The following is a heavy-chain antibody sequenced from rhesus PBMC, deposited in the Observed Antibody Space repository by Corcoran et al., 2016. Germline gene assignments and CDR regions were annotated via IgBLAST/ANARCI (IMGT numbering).Heavy chain of an antibody. Sequence: QVQLQESGPGVLQPSETLSLTCAVSGGYISGYSLWSWIRQPPGKGLEWIGYIYGGSGIPSYNPSLNSRVIISIDTSKNQFSLKLSSVTAADTAVYYCARDLEYSSWWYFDYWGQGVLVTVSS. CDR1: GGYISGYSL. V-gene: IGHV4S7*01. CDR3: ARDLEYSSWWYFDY. J-gene: IGHJ4*01. D-gene: IGHD6-13*01. CDR2: IYGGSGIP.